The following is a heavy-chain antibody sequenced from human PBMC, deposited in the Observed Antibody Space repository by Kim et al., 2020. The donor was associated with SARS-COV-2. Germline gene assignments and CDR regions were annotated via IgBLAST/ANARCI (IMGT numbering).Heavy chain of an antibody. CDR1: GFTFSDYF. V-gene: IGHV3-11*06. D-gene: IGHD6-13*01. J-gene: IGHJ6*04. CDR3: ARDTTTAEADNYYYYGMAG. CDR2: LSSSSTSP. Sequence: GGSLRLSCAASGFTFSDYFMSWIRQAPGKGLEWVSYLSSSSTSPHSSYTVSGRFTISRDPAKTSLYLQMNSLRAEDTAFYYCARDTTTAEADNYYYYGMAGGGNGTT.